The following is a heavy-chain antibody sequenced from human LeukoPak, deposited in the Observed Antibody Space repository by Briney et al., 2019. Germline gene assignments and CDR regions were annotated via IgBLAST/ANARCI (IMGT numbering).Heavy chain of an antibody. Sequence: SETLSLTCTVSGGSISSGGYYWSWIRQHPGKGLEWIGYIYYSGSTYYNPSLKSRVTISVDTSKNQFSLKLSSVTAADTAVYYCVRDPAQARGFDPWGQGTLVTVSS. CDR2: IYYSGST. J-gene: IGHJ5*02. V-gene: IGHV4-31*03. CDR3: VRDPAQARGFDP. CDR1: GGSISSGGYY. D-gene: IGHD2-2*01.